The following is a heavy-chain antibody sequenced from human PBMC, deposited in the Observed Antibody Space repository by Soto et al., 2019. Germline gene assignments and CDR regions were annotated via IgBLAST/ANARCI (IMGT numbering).Heavy chain of an antibody. J-gene: IGHJ6*02. CDR1: GFTFSSYG. D-gene: IGHD5-12*01. CDR2: ISYDGSNK. Sequence: PGGSLRLSCAASGFTFSSYGMHWVRQAPGKGLEWVAVISYDGSNKYYADSVKGRFTISRDNSKNTLYLQMNSLRAEDTAVYCCAKDLHSGYDDYYYYGMDVWGQGTTVTVSS. CDR3: AKDLHSGYDDYYYYGMDV. V-gene: IGHV3-30*18.